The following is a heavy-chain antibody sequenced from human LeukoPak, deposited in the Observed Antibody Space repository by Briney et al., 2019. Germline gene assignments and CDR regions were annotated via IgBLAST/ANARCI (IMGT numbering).Heavy chain of an antibody. CDR2: IYYSGST. V-gene: IGHV4-34*01. Sequence: SETLSLTCAGYGGSFSGYYWSWIRQPPGKGLEWIGSIYYSGSTYYNPSLKSRVTISVDTSKNQFSLKLSSVTAADTAVYYCARGFWFDPWGQGTLVTVSS. CDR3: ARGFWFDP. J-gene: IGHJ5*02. CDR1: GGSFSGYY.